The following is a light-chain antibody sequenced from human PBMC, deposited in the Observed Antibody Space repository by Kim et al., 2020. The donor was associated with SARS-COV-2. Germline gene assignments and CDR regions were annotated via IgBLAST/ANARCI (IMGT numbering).Light chain of an antibody. Sequence: DIQMTQSPSTLSASVGDRVTITCRASQSVSSWLAWYQQKPGKAPKLLISKASTLEGGVPSRFSGRGSGTEFTLTINSLQPDDFATYSCQQYDSDPYTFGQGTKLEI. CDR1: QSVSSW. CDR3: QQYDSDPYT. V-gene: IGKV1-5*03. J-gene: IGKJ2*01. CDR2: KAS.